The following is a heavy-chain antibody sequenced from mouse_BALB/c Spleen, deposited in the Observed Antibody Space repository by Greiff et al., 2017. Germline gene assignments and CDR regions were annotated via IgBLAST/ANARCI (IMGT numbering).Heavy chain of an antibody. Sequence: EVKLMESGGGLVKPGGSLKLSCAASGFAFSSYDMSWVRQTPEKRLEWVAYISSGGGSTYYPDTVKGRFTISRDNAKNTLYLQMSSLKSEDTAMYYCARHFPYGNYFDYWGQGTTLTVSS. CDR1: GFAFSSYD. V-gene: IGHV5-12-1*01. J-gene: IGHJ2*01. D-gene: IGHD2-10*02. CDR2: ISSGGGST. CDR3: ARHFPYGNYFDY.